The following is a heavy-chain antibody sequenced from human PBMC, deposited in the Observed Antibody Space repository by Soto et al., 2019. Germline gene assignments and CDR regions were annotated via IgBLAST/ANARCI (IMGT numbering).Heavy chain of an antibody. CDR1: GGTFSNYA. CDR3: ARALYSSTWSYYYYGMDV. V-gene: IGHV1-69*01. D-gene: IGHD6-13*01. J-gene: IGHJ6*02. CDR2: FIPVFDST. Sequence: QVQLVQSGAEVKKPGSSVTVSCKASGGTFSNYAINWVRQAPGQGLEWLGGFIPVFDSTRYAQKFLGRVTITADESTSKDYMELSSLRSEDTAVYYCARALYSSTWSYYYYGMDVWGQGTTVTVSS.